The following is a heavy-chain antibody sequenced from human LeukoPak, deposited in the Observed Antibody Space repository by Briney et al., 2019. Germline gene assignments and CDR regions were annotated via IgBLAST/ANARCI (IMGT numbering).Heavy chain of an antibody. J-gene: IGHJ6*02. D-gene: IGHD3-9*01. Sequence: PPGRSLRLSCAASGFTFSTYAMQWVRQAQGKGLEWVAVISHDGSAKYYADSVKGRFAISRDNSKNTLFLQMDSLRPEDTAVYFCARDKNPRLVHYYYGMDVWGQGTTVTVSS. CDR3: ARDKNPRLVHYYYGMDV. CDR1: GFTFSTYA. V-gene: IGHV3-30*09. CDR2: ISHDGSAK.